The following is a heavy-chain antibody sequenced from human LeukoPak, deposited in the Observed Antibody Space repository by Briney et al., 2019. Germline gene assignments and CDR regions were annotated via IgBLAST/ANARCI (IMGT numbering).Heavy chain of an antibody. D-gene: IGHD3-22*01. CDR1: GFTFSSYG. V-gene: IGHV3-23*01. CDR3: AKTGPTSGYYTCFDY. CDR2: ISGSGGST. Sequence: GGSLRLSCAASGFTFSSYGMHWVRQAPGKGLEWVSVISGSGGSTYYADSVKGRFTISRDNSKNTLYLQMNSLRAEDTAVYYCAKTGPTSGYYTCFDYWGQGTLVTVSS. J-gene: IGHJ4*02.